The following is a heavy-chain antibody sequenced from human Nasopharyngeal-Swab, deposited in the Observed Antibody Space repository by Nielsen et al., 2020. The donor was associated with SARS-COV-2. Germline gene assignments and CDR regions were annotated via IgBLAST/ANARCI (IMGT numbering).Heavy chain of an antibody. V-gene: IGHV3-48*01. D-gene: IGHD1-26*01. CDR2: ISSSSNTT. CDR3: ARDQGYSGGYGY. Sequence: VRQAPGKGLEWVSYISSSSNTTYYANSVKGRFTISRDNARDSLYLQMSSLRAEDTAVYYCARDQGYSGGYGYWGQGTLVTVSS. J-gene: IGHJ4*02.